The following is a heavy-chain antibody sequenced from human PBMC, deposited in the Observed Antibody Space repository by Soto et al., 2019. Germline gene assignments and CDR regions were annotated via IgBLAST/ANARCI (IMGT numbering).Heavy chain of an antibody. J-gene: IGHJ6*02. CDR1: GGSISSSNW. V-gene: IGHV4-4*02. D-gene: IGHD6-13*01. Sequence: SETLSLTCAVSGGSISSSNWWSWVRQPPGKGLEWIGEIYHSGSTNYNPSLKSRVTISVDKSKNQFSLKLSSVTAADTAVYYCAGCRRPSSPPLRYYYYGMDVWGQGTTVTVSS. CDR3: AGCRRPSSPPLRYYYYGMDV. CDR2: IYHSGST.